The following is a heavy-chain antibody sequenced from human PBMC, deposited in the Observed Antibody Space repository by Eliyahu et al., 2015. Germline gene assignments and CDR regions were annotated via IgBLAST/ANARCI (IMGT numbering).Heavy chain of an antibody. Sequence: EVQLVESGGGLVKPGRSLRXXCTASGFXFGXYAMSWFRQAPGKGLEWVGFIRSKAYGGTTEYAASVKGRFTISRDDSKSIAYLQMNSLKTEDTAVYYCTRDRKMGPYYYFDYWGQGTLVTVSS. V-gene: IGHV3-49*05. CDR3: TRDRKMGPYYYFDY. J-gene: IGHJ4*02. D-gene: IGHD5-24*01. CDR2: IRSKAYGGTT. CDR1: GFXFGXYA.